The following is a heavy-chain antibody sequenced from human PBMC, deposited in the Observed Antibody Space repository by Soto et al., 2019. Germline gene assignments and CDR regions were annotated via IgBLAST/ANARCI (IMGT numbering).Heavy chain of an antibody. V-gene: IGHV3-74*01. CDR1: GFTFSTYW. Sequence: EVQLVESGGGLVQPGGSQRLSCAASGFTFSTYWMHWVRQAPGKGLVWVSRINSDGSSTNYADSVKGRFTISRDNAKNTLNLQMTRLRAEDTAMYYCARVRCSGGSCRDAYDIWGRGTMVTFSS. CDR3: ARVRCSGGSCRDAYDI. J-gene: IGHJ3*02. D-gene: IGHD2-15*01. CDR2: INSDGSST.